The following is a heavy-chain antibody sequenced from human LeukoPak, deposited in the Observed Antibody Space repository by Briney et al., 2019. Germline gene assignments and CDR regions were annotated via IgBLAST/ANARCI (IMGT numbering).Heavy chain of an antibody. CDR3: ARGATYYDILTGYYPHYYFDY. D-gene: IGHD3-9*01. J-gene: IGHJ4*02. V-gene: IGHV1-2*02. Sequence: GASVKVSCKASGYTFTDYYIHWVREAPGQGLEWMGWINAHSGDTNYAQEFQGRVTMTRDTSISTAYMELSRLRSDDTAVYYCARGATYYDILTGYYPHYYFDYWGQGTLVTVSS. CDR2: INAHSGDT. CDR1: GYTFTDYY.